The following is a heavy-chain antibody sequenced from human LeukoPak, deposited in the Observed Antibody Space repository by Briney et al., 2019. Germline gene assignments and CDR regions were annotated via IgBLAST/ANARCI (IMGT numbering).Heavy chain of an antibody. CDR1: GSTFSRYS. CDR3: ARDTGMAPYAFDI. J-gene: IGHJ3*02. V-gene: IGHV3-48*01. D-gene: IGHD2-8*02. CDR2: ISSTSSPI. Sequence: GWSLRLSCAASGSTFSRYSMNWVRQAPGKGLEWVSYISSTSSPIFYADSVKGRFTISRDNAKNSLYLQMNSLRAEDTAVYYCARDTGMAPYAFDIWGQGTMVTVSS.